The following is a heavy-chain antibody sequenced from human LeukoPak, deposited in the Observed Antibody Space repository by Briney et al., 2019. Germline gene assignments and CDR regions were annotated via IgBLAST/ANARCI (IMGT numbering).Heavy chain of an antibody. Sequence: GGSLRLSCAASGFTFDDYAMHWVRQAPGKGLEWVSGISWNSGSIGYADSVKGRFTISRDNTKNSLYLQMNSLRAEDTAVYYCARGYCSSISCYVDYWGQGTLVTVSS. CDR1: GFTFDDYA. CDR2: ISWNSGSI. CDR3: ARGYCSSISCYVDY. D-gene: IGHD2-2*01. J-gene: IGHJ4*02. V-gene: IGHV3-9*01.